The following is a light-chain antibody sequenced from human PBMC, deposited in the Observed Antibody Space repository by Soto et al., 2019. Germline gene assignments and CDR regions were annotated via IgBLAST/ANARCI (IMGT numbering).Light chain of an antibody. CDR2: DVT. Sequence: QSALTQPASVSGSPGQSITISCTGTSSDVAGYNYVSWYQQHPGKAPKLIIYDVTNGPSGVSNRFSGSKSGNTASLTISGLQAEDEADYYCSSYTSSSTLEVFGTGTKVTVL. CDR1: SSDVAGYNY. V-gene: IGLV2-14*01. J-gene: IGLJ1*01. CDR3: SSYTSSSTLEV.